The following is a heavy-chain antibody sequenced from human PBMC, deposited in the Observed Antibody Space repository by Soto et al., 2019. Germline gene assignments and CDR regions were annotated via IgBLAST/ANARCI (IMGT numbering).Heavy chain of an antibody. CDR3: ERGGGQQLAHFNY. V-gene: IGHV3-74*01. Sequence: EVQLVESGGGLVQPGGSLRLSCAASGFTFSGYWMHWVRQAPGKGLVWVSRINSDGSSTSYADSVKGRFTISRDNAKNTLYLQMNSLRAEDTAVYYCERGGGQQLAHFNYWGQGTLVTVSS. CDR1: GFTFSGYW. J-gene: IGHJ4*02. CDR2: INSDGSST. D-gene: IGHD6-13*01.